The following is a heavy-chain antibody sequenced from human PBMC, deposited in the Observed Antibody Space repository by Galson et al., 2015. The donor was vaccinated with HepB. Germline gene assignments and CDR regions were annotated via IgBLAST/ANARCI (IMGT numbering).Heavy chain of an antibody. V-gene: IGHV5-51*01. CDR3: ARRLIRGTDRGWFDP. CDR1: GYIFTNYW. Sequence: QSGAEVKKPGESLKISCKGSGYIFTNYWIGWVRQMPGKGLEWVGVIYPADSDTRYSPSFQGQVTISVDKSITTAYLQWSSLKASDTGIYYCARRLIRGTDRGWFDPWGQGTLVTVSS. CDR2: IYPADSDT. D-gene: IGHD1-7*01. J-gene: IGHJ5*02.